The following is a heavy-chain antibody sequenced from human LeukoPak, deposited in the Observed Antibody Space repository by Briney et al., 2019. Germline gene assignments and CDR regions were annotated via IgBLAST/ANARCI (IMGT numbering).Heavy chain of an antibody. CDR3: ARDQSEYSSSWYGGPSDAFDI. D-gene: IGHD6-13*01. CDR2: IYHSGST. Sequence: SETLSLTCTVSGYSISSGYYWGWIRQPPGKGLEWIGSIYHSGSTYYNPSLKSRVTISVDTSKNQFSLKLSSVTAADTAVYYCARDQSEYSSSWYGGPSDAFDIWGQGTMVTVSS. J-gene: IGHJ3*02. CDR1: GYSISSGYY. V-gene: IGHV4-38-2*02.